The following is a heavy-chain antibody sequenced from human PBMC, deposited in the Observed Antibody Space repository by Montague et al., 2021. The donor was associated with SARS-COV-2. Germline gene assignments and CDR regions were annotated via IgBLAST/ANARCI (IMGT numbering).Heavy chain of an antibody. CDR2: ISSSSSTI. CDR3: ARVGWGSTYYYDSSGENAL. CDR1: GFTFSSYS. J-gene: IGHJ4*02. V-gene: IGHV3-48*02. D-gene: IGHD3-22*01. Sequence: SLRLSCAASGFTFSSYSMNWVRQAPGKGLEWVSYISSSSSTIYYADSVKGRFTISRDNAKNSLYLQMNSLRDEYTAVYYCARVGWGSTYYYDSSGENALWGQGTLVTVSS.